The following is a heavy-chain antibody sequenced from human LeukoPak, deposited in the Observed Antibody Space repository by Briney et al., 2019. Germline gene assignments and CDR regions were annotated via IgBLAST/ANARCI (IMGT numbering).Heavy chain of an antibody. Sequence: SETLSLTCTVSGGSISSYYWSWIRQPPGKGLEWIGYIYYSGSTNYNPSLKSRVTISVDTSKNQFSLKLSSVTAADTAVYYCARSRVNFWSGYHYYYYMDVWGKGTTVTVSS. J-gene: IGHJ6*03. CDR3: ARSRVNFWSGYHYYYYMDV. CDR2: IYYSGST. CDR1: GGSISSYY. D-gene: IGHD3-3*01. V-gene: IGHV4-59*01.